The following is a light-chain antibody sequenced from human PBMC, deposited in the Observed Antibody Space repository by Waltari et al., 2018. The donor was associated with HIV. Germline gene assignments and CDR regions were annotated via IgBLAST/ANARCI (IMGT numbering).Light chain of an antibody. CDR1: SSNIANNY. CDR3: GTWDGRLGVVV. CDR2: DTN. V-gene: IGLV1-51*01. Sequence: QSVLTQPPSVSAAPGQRVTISCPGSSSNIANNYVSWYQQLPGTAPKLLIYDTNKRPSGSPDLFSGSNSGTAATLGITGLRTGDEADYYCGTWDGRLGVVVFGGGTKVTVL. J-gene: IGLJ2*01.